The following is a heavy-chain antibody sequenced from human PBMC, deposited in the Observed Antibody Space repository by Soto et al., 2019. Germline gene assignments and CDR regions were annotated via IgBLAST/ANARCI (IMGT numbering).Heavy chain of an antibody. D-gene: IGHD1-26*01. Sequence: QVQLQESGPGLVKPSDTLSLTCAVSGYSISSSNWWGWIRQPPGKGLEWIGYIYYSGTTYYNPSLKCRVTMSVDTSKNQFPLKLTSVTAVDTAVYYCARREIQGPIDYWGQGTLVTVSS. J-gene: IGHJ4*02. CDR1: GYSISSSNW. CDR2: IYYSGTT. V-gene: IGHV4-28*01. CDR3: ARREIQGPIDY.